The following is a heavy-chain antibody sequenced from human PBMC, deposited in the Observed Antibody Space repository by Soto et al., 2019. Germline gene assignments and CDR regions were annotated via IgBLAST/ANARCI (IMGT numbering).Heavy chain of an antibody. D-gene: IGHD3-16*01. CDR1: GFTFSSYG. Sequence: QVQLVESGGGVVQPGRSLRLSCAASGFTFSSYGMYWVRQAPGKGLDWVAVISYDESNKYYADSVKGRFTISRDNSTNTLYLQMNSLRAEDSALYYCAKDGDYGMDVWGQGTTVTVSS. CDR2: ISYDESNK. V-gene: IGHV3-30*18. CDR3: AKDGDYGMDV. J-gene: IGHJ6*02.